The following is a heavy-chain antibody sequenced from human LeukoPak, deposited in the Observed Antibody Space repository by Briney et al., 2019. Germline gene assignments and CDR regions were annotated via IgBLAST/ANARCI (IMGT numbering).Heavy chain of an antibody. CDR3: ARDVVGATKGGDAFDI. CDR2: INQGGSDK. V-gene: IGHV3-7*01. J-gene: IGHJ3*02. Sequence: GGSLRLSCAASGFTFSSYCMSWVRQAPGKGLEWVANINQGGSDKYYVDSVKGRFTISRDNAKNSLYLQMNSLRAEDTAVYYCARDVVGATKGGDAFDIWGQGTMVTVSS. CDR1: GFTFSSYC. D-gene: IGHD1-26*01.